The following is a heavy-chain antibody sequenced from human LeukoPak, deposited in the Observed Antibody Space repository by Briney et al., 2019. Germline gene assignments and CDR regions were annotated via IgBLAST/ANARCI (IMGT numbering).Heavy chain of an antibody. CDR1: GFTFSSYW. J-gene: IGHJ4*02. V-gene: IGHV3-7*01. Sequence: TGGSLRLSCAASGFTFSSYWMSWVRQAPGKGLEWVANIKQDGSEKYYVDSVKGRFTISRDNAKNSLYLQMNSLRAEDTAVYYCASGYSGYEYYFDYWGQGTLVTVSS. CDR2: IKQDGSEK. CDR3: ASGYSGYEYYFDY. D-gene: IGHD5-12*01.